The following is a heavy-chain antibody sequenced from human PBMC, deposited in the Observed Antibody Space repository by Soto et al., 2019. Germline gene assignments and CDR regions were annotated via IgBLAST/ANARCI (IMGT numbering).Heavy chain of an antibody. V-gene: IGHV3-21*01. CDR1: GSTFSSYS. J-gene: IGHJ6*02. Sequence: LRLSCAASGSTFSSYSMNWVRQAPGKGLEWVSSISSSSSYIYYADSVKGRFTISRDNAKNSLYLQMNSLRAEDTAVYYCARDKRRDYAPVYYYYGMDVWGQGTTVTVSS. D-gene: IGHD4-17*01. CDR2: ISSSSSYI. CDR3: ARDKRRDYAPVYYYYGMDV.